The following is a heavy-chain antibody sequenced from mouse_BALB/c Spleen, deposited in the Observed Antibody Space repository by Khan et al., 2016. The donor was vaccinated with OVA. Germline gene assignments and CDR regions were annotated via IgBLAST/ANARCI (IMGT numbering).Heavy chain of an antibody. D-gene: IGHD4-1*01. Sequence: EVHLVESGGDLVKPGGSLRLSCAASGFTFSTYAMSWVRQPPDKRLEWVATINSDGYYTYYPDTVKERFTISRNNAENTLYLQMSSRKSEDTAIYYCASHLTGSFAYWGQGTLVTVSA. J-gene: IGHJ3*01. CDR1: GFTFSTYA. V-gene: IGHV5-6*01. CDR2: INSDGYYT. CDR3: ASHLTGSFAY.